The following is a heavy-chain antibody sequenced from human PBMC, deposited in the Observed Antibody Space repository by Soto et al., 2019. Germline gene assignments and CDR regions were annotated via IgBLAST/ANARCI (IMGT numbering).Heavy chain of an antibody. Sequence: GGSLRLSCAASGFVFRGYGMSLVRQSPGKGLEWVAAINGDGGSTYYADSVRGRFTISRENSKNTLDLQMNSLRDEDTAVYYCAKVVQMATVMGYFDYWG. J-gene: IGHJ4*03. CDR2: INGDGGST. D-gene: IGHD4-4*01. CDR3: AKVVQMATVMGYFDY. CDR1: GFVFRGYG. V-gene: IGHV3-23*01.